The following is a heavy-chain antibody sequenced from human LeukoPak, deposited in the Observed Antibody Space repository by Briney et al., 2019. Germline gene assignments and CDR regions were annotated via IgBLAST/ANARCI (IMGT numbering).Heavy chain of an antibody. CDR3: ARDGSSRSLQF. Sequence: TGGSLRLSCAASGFTFSSYAMSWVRQAPGRGLEWVSLIHTDDTTYYADSVKGRFSISRDNSKNMVYLQMNSLRAEDTAMYYCARDGSSRSLQFWGQGTLVTVSS. CDR1: GFTFSSYA. J-gene: IGHJ1*01. V-gene: IGHV3-53*01. CDR2: IHTDDTT.